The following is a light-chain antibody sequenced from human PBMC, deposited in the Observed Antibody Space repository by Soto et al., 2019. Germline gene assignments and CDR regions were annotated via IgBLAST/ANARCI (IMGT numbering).Light chain of an antibody. V-gene: IGKV4-1*01. Sequence: DIVMTQSPGSLAVSLGERATVNCRSSRSVLSSSNNKNFLAWYQQKAGQPPRLLIYWASTRQSGVPDRFSGSGSGTDFPLTISSLQAEDVAVYYCQQYYSSPFTFGPGTKVDI. J-gene: IGKJ3*01. CDR1: RSVLSSSNNKNF. CDR2: WAS. CDR3: QQYYSSPFT.